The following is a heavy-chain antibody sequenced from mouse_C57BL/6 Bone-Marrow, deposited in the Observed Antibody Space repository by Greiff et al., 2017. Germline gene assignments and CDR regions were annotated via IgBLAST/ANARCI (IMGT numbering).Heavy chain of an antibody. D-gene: IGHD1-1*01. CDR1: GYTFTSYW. Sequence: QVHVKQPGAELVKPGASVKVSCKASGYTFTSYWMHWVKQRPGQGLEWIGRIHPSDSDTNYNQKFKGKATLTVDKSSSTAYMQLSSLTSEDSAVYYCAIYTTVVATDWYFDVWGTGTTVTVSS. CDR2: IHPSDSDT. V-gene: IGHV1-74*01. CDR3: AIYTTVVATDWYFDV. J-gene: IGHJ1*03.